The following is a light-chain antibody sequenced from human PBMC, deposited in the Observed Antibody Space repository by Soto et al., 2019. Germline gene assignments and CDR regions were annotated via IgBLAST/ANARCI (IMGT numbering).Light chain of an antibody. V-gene: IGKV3-20*01. Sequence: DIVLTQSPGSLSLSPGQRATLSCRASQSVDTTFFAWYQKKPGQAPRLLIYGAYKRATGIPDRFSGGGSGKDFTLISSRLEAEYFAVYYCQQYMSSVTFGQGTKVEIK. CDR2: GAY. CDR3: QQYMSSVT. CDR1: QSVDTTF. J-gene: IGKJ1*01.